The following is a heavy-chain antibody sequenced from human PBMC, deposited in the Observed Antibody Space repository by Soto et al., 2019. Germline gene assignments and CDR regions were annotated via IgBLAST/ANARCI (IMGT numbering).Heavy chain of an antibody. V-gene: IGHV3-48*02. Sequence: TGGSLRLSCAASGFSFSTYNMDWVRQAPGKGPEWIAYISTTSFTIYYAESVKGRFTISRDNDRNSLYLEMNSLRDEDTAVYYCARDRCYDGTCYSASDSWGQGTLVTVSS. J-gene: IGHJ5*01. CDR1: GFSFSTYN. D-gene: IGHD2-15*01. CDR2: ISTTSFTI. CDR3: ARDRCYDGTCYSASDS.